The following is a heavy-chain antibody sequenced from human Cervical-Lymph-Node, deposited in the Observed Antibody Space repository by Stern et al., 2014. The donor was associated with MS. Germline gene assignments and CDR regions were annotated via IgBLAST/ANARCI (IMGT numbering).Heavy chain of an antibody. V-gene: IGHV3-30*04. D-gene: IGHD3-3*01. CDR1: GFTFTDYV. CDR3: ARGLPPSRARGRFSECFTPSYFDP. CDR2: ISSEGTKK. J-gene: IGHJ4*02. Sequence: QVQLVESGGGVVQPGRSLRLSCAASGFTFTDYVIHWVRQAPGKGLEWVAVISSEGTKKYYADSVKGRFTLSQHISKDQLYPPMDRVSSADPPVYYWARGLPPSRARGRFSECFTPSYFDPGGQGALVTVSS.